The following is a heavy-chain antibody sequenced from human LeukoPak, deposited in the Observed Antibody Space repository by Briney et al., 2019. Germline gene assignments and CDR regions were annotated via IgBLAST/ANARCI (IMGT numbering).Heavy chain of an antibody. V-gene: IGHV3-23*01. CDR2: ISGGGGST. CDR3: AKSGWGYCSSTSCLIGDYFDY. Sequence: AGGSLRLSCAASGFTFSSYAMSWVRQAPGKGLEWVSAISGGGGSTYYADSVKGRFTISRDNSKNTLYLQMNSLRAEDTAVYYCAKSGWGYCSSTSCLIGDYFDYWGQGILVTVSS. J-gene: IGHJ4*02. CDR1: GFTFSSYA. D-gene: IGHD2-2*01.